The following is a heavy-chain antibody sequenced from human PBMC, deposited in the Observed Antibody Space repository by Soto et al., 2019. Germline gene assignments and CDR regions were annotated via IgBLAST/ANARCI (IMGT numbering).Heavy chain of an antibody. Sequence: QVQLVESGGGVVQPGRSLRLSCAASGFTFSSYGMHWVRQAPGKGLEWVAVISYDGSNKYYADSVKGRFTISRDNSKNMLYLQMNSLRAEDTAVYYCAKVYYDSSGYHLSLDYWGQGTLVTVSS. D-gene: IGHD3-22*01. J-gene: IGHJ4*02. CDR3: AKVYYDSSGYHLSLDY. CDR1: GFTFSSYG. V-gene: IGHV3-30*18. CDR2: ISYDGSNK.